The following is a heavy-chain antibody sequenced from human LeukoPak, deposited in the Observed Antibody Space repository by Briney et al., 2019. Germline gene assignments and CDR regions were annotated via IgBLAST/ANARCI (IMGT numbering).Heavy chain of an antibody. D-gene: IGHD2-2*01. J-gene: IGHJ5*02. CDR1: GDSISRSY. CDR3: ARRVTEEVPVNEGNWSDP. Sequence: SETLSLTCSVSGDSISRSYWNWIRQSPGKGLEWIARIYKDGSTIYNPSLESRVTISIDTSRNQFSLKLTSVTAADTAVYYCARRVTEEVPVNEGNWSDPGGKEPWSPSPQ. V-gene: IGHV4-59*12. CDR2: IYKDGST.